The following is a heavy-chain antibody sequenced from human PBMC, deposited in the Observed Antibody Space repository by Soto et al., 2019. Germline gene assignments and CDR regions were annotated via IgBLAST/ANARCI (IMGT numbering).Heavy chain of an antibody. V-gene: IGHV2-5*01. CDR2: IYWNDDK. J-gene: IGHJ5*02. CDR1: GFSLNTNGVA. D-gene: IGHD3-22*01. Sequence: QITLKESGPTLVKPTQTLTLTCTFSGFSLNTNGVAVGWIRQPPRKALEWLGFIYWNDDKRYSPSVDSRLTLTKDTSKNEVVLTMTNMDPADTVTYYCARGKYYYHSSDGKNWLDPWGQGTLVTVSS. CDR3: ARGKYYYHSSDGKNWLDP.